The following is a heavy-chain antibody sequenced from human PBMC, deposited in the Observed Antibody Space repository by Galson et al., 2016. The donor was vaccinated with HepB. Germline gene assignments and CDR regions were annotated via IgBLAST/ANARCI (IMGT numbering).Heavy chain of an antibody. CDR3: ARDFQGGGWNLFDY. D-gene: IGHD2-15*01. CDR2: INPSSGDT. CDR1: GYTFTGYY. J-gene: IGHJ4*02. V-gene: IGHV1-2*02. Sequence: SVKVSCKASGYTFTGYYMHWVRQAPGQGLEWMGWINPSSGDTNYAQKFQGRGTMTRDTSISTAYMELTRLRSDDTAVYCCARDFQGGGWNLFDYWGQGTLVTVSS.